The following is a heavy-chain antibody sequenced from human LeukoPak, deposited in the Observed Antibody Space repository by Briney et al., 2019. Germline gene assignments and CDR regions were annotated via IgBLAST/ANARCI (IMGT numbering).Heavy chain of an antibody. V-gene: IGHV3-30*18. D-gene: IGHD3-10*01. J-gene: IGHJ4*02. CDR1: GFTFSNCD. CDR3: AKSGWFGELYSSFDY. Sequence: GGSLRLSCAASGFTFSNCDIHWVRQAPGKGLEWVAVISYDGSNKYYADSVKGRFTISRDNSKNTLYLQMNSLRAEDTAVYYCAKSGWFGELYSSFDYWGQGTLVTVSS. CDR2: ISYDGSNK.